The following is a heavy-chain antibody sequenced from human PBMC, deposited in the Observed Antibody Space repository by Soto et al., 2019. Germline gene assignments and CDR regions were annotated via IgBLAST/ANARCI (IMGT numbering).Heavy chain of an antibody. Sequence: QVQLQESGPGLVKPSQTLSLTCTVSGGSISSGDYYWSWIRQPPGKGLEWIGYIYYSASTYYNPSLQRRVTISVEPSKNQFSLKLSSVTAAETAVYYWARSRERSPPLYYFDYWGQGTLVTVSS. J-gene: IGHJ4*02. V-gene: IGHV4-30-4*01. CDR2: IYYSAST. CDR1: GGSISSGDYY. D-gene: IGHD1-26*01. CDR3: ARSRERSPPLYYFDY.